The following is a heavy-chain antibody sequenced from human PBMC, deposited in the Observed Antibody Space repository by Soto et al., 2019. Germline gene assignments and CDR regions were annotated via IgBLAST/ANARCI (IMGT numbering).Heavy chain of an antibody. D-gene: IGHD3-22*01. J-gene: IGHJ4*02. CDR1: GYSFTSYW. CDR2: IDPSDSYA. V-gene: IGHV5-10-1*01. Sequence: PGESLKISCKGSGYSFTSYWISWVRQMPGKGLEWMGRIDPSDSYANYSPSFQGHVTISADKSISTAYLQWSSLKASDTAMYYCARHDSGPFDYWGQGTLVTVSS. CDR3: ARHDSGPFDY.